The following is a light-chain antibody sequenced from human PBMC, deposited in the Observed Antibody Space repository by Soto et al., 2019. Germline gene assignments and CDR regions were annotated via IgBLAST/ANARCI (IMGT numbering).Light chain of an antibody. CDR1: SSDVGGYNY. V-gene: IGLV2-8*01. Sequence: QSALTQPPSASGSFGQSVTISCTGTSSDVGGYNYVSWYQQHPGKAPKLMIYEVRERPSGVPDRFSGSKSGNTASLTVSGLQADDEADYYCSSYSGTNYHYVFGTGTKLTVL. CDR3: SSYSGTNYHYV. J-gene: IGLJ1*01. CDR2: EVR.